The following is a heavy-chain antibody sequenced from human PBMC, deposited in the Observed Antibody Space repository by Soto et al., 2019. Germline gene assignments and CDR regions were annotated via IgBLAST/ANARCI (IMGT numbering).Heavy chain of an antibody. CDR3: ARQVGATRDYLDY. CDR2: ISYDGSNK. V-gene: IGHV3-30-3*01. Sequence: QVQLVESGGGVVQPGRSLRLSCAASGFTFSSYAMHWVRQAPGTGLEWVAVISYDGSNKYYADSVKGRFTISRDNSKNTLYLQRNSLRAEDTAVYYCARQVGATRDYLDYWGQGTLVTVSS. D-gene: IGHD1-26*01. J-gene: IGHJ4*02. CDR1: GFTFSSYA.